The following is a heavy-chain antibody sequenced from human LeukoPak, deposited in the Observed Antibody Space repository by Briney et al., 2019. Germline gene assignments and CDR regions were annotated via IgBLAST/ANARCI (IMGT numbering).Heavy chain of an antibody. V-gene: IGHV4-59*01. CDR3: ASHYSEWGIDAFDI. CDR2: IYYSGST. D-gene: IGHD3-10*01. J-gene: IGHJ3*02. Sequence: PSETLSLTCTVSGGSTSSYYWSWIRQPPGKGLEWIGYIYYSGSTNYNPSLKSRVTISLDTSKNQFSLKLSSVTAADTAVYYCASHYSEWGIDAFDIWGQGTVVTVSS. CDR1: GGSTSSYY.